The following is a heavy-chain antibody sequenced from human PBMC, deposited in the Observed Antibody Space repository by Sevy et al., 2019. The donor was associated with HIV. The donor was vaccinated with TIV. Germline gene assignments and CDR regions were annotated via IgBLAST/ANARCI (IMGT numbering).Heavy chain of an antibody. D-gene: IGHD3-22*01. Sequence: GGSLRLSCAASGFTFSNYNMTWVRQAPGKGLEWVSFISSSSGSIYYADSLKGRFTISRDNAKNSLYLQMNSLRAEDTAGYYCARDRDTIVKNKYYYYGMDVWGQGTTVTVSS. V-gene: IGHV3-21*01. CDR2: ISSSSGSI. CDR1: GFTFSNYN. J-gene: IGHJ6*02. CDR3: ARDRDTIVKNKYYYYGMDV.